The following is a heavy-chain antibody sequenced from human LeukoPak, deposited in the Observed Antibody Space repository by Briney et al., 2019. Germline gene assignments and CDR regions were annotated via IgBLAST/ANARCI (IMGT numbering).Heavy chain of an antibody. J-gene: IGHJ5*02. V-gene: IGHV4-4*07. D-gene: IGHD3-10*01. CDR1: GGSISSYY. CDR3: ARDRPYGSGSYVSHRFDP. Sequence: SETLSLTCTVSGGSISSYYWSWIRQPAGKGLEWIARISTSGSTNYNPSLKSRVTMSVDTSKNQFSLKLSSVTAADTAVYYCARDRPYGSGSYVSHRFDPWGQGTLVTVSS. CDR2: ISTSGST.